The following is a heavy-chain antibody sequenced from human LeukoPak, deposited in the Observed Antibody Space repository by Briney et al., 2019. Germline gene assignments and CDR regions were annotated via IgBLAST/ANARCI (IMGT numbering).Heavy chain of an antibody. V-gene: IGHV4-39*07. CDR3: ATHRSVGHAFDI. Sequence: PSETLSLTCTVSGGSISSSSYYWGWIRQPPGKGLEWIGSIYYSGSTYYNPSLKSRVTISVDTSKNQFSLKLSSVTAADTAVYYCATHRSVGHAFDIWGQGTMVTVSS. J-gene: IGHJ3*02. CDR1: GGSISSSSYY. CDR2: IYYSGST.